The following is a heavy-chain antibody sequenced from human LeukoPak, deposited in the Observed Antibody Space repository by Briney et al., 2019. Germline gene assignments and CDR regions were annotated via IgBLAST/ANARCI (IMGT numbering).Heavy chain of an antibody. CDR1: GFTFNSYA. CDR2: ISGSGGST. D-gene: IGHD6-6*01. Sequence: GGSLRLSCAASGFTFNSYAMSWVRQAPGKGLEWVSGISGSGGSTYYADSVKGRFTISRDNSENTLYLQMNSLRAEDTAVYYCAKDTRSSSIFRGTYNWGQGTLVTVSS. V-gene: IGHV3-23*01. CDR3: AKDTRSSSIFRGTYN. J-gene: IGHJ4*02.